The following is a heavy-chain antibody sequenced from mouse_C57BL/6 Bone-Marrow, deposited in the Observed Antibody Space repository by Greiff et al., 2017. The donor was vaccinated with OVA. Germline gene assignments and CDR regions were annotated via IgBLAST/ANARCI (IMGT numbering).Heavy chain of an antibody. CDR1: GFTFSDYG. CDR3: ARHASSDLWFAY. V-gene: IGHV5-15*01. J-gene: IGHJ3*01. D-gene: IGHD3-2*02. Sequence: EVQVVESGGGLVQPGGSLKLSCAASGFTFSDYGMAWVRQAPRKGPEWVAFISNLAYSIYYADTVTGRFTISRENAKNTLYLEMSSLRSEDTAMYYCARHASSDLWFAYWGQGTLVTVSA. CDR2: ISNLAYSI.